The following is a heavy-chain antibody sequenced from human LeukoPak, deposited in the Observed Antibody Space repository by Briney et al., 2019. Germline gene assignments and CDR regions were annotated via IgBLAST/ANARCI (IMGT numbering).Heavy chain of an antibody. Sequence: SETLSLTCTVSGYSISSGYYWGWIRQPPGKGLEWIGSIYHSGSTYYNPSLKSRVIISVDTSKNQFSLQLSSVTAADTAVYFCAEFDQQLVNAFDIWGQGTMVTVSS. CDR1: GYSISSGYY. CDR3: AEFDQQLVNAFDI. D-gene: IGHD6-13*01. CDR2: IYHSGST. J-gene: IGHJ3*02. V-gene: IGHV4-38-2*02.